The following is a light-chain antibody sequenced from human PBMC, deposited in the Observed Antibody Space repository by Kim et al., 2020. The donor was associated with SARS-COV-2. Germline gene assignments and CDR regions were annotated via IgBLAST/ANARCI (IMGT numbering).Light chain of an antibody. J-gene: IGKJ4*01. Sequence: ASLGDRVTITCLASQTVRKYLNLYQQKPGNAPKLLIYGASNLQSGVPSRFSGSVSGTDFTLTISSLQPEDFATYYCQQTYNTPPVTFGGGTKLEI. CDR1: QTVRKY. CDR2: GAS. V-gene: IGKV1-39*01. CDR3: QQTYNTPPVT.